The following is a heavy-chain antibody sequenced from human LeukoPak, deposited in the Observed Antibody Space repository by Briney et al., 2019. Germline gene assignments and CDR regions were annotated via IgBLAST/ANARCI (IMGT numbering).Heavy chain of an antibody. CDR3: ARSRSGLLWFGELFGWFDP. CDR2: IYYSGST. CDR1: GGSISSSSYY. Sequence: SETLSLTCTVSGGSISSSSYYWGWIRQPPGKGLEWIGSIYYSGSTYYNPSLKSRVTISVDTSKNQFSLKLSSVTAADTAVYYCARSRSGLLWFGELFGWFDPWGQGTLVTVSS. V-gene: IGHV4-39*07. J-gene: IGHJ5*02. D-gene: IGHD3-10*01.